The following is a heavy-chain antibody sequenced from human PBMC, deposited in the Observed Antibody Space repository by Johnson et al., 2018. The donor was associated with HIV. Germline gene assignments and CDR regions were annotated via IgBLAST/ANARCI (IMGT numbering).Heavy chain of an antibody. J-gene: IGHJ3*02. CDR2: ISYDGSNK. Sequence: QVQLVESGGGVVQPGRFLRLSCAASGFTFSTYAMHWVRQAPGKGLEWVAVISYDGSNKYYADSVKGRFTISRDNSKNTLYLQMNSLRGEDTAVYYCARDFQWLEAFDIWGQGTMVTVSS. D-gene: IGHD6-19*01. V-gene: IGHV3-30*04. CDR3: ARDFQWLEAFDI. CDR1: GFTFSTYA.